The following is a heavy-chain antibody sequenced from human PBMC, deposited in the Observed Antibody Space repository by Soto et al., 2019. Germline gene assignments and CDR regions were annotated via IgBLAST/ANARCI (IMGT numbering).Heavy chain of an antibody. CDR1: GFTFSRYE. CDR2: ISSSGSTI. V-gene: IGHV3-48*03. J-gene: IGHJ4*02. D-gene: IGHD1-26*01. CDR3: ATHPLGSRSYSI. Sequence: GGALRRSCAASGFTFSRYEMNCFRQAPGNGLERDSHISSSGSTIYYADSVKGRFTISRDNAKNSLYLQMNSLRVEDTAVYYCATHPLGSRSYSIWGQGTLVTVCS.